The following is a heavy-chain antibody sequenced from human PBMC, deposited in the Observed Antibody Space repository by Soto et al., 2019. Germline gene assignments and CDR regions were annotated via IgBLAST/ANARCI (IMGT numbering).Heavy chain of an antibody. CDR3: ANAAVAPHDS. D-gene: IGHD5-12*01. CDR2: ISGSGGST. V-gene: IGHV3-23*01. CDR1: GFTFSSYA. Sequence: GGSLRLSCAVSGFTFSSYAMSWVRQAPGKGLKWISAISGSGGSTYYADSVKGRFTISRDNSKNTLHMQMNSLRAEDTAVYYCANAAVAPHDSWGQGTLVTVSS. J-gene: IGHJ4*02.